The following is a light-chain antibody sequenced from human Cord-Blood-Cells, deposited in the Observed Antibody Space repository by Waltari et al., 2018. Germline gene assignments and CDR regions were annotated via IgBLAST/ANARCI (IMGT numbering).Light chain of an antibody. J-gene: IGLJ3*02. CDR1: SSNIGAGYA. Sequence: QSVLTQPPSVSGAPGQRVTISCTGRSSNIGAGYAVHWYQQLPGTAPNLLIYGNSNRPSGVPDRFSGSKSGTSASLAITGLQAEDEADYYCQSYDSSLSGWVFGGGTKLTVL. V-gene: IGLV1-40*01. CDR2: GNS. CDR3: QSYDSSLSGWV.